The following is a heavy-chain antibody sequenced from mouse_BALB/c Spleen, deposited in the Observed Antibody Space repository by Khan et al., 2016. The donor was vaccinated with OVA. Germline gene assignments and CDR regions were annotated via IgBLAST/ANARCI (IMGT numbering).Heavy chain of an antibody. V-gene: IGHV1-5*01. CDR3: TRSFDSYYFDY. CDR1: GYSFTSYW. J-gene: IGHJ2*01. D-gene: IGHD2-4*01. CDR2: IYPGNSDT. Sequence: VQLKESGTVLARPGASVKMSCKASGYSFTSYWMHWVKQRPGPGLEWIGAIYPGNSDTRYNQKFKGKAKLTAVTSASTAYMELSSLTNEDSAVYYCTRSFDSYYFDYWGQGTTRTVSS.